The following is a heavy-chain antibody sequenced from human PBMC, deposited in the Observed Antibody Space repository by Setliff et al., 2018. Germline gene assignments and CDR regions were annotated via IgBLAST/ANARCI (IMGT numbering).Heavy chain of an antibody. V-gene: IGHV3-9*01. CDR3: ARGHCTTISCFLDH. J-gene: IGHJ4*02. D-gene: IGHD2-8*01. Sequence: GGSLRLSCAASGFTFDDYAMHWVRQPPGKGLEWVSGIRAGSDNIAYADSVKGRFTISRDNAKNSLYLQLDSLRPDDTAFYYCARGHCTTISCFLDHWGQGIMVTVSS. CDR1: GFTFDDYA. CDR2: IRAGSDNI.